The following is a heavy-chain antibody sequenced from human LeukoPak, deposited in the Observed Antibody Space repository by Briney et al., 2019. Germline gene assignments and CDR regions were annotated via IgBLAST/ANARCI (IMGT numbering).Heavy chain of an antibody. V-gene: IGHV3-23*01. CDR2: ISGNGDNP. J-gene: IGHJ4*02. Sequence: PGGSLRLSCAASGFTFSNYAMSWVRQAPGKGLEWISAISGNGDNPFYADFVKGRFILSRDNSKNTLYLQVNSLRAEDTALYFCAKDNVAYTTTWYYFDSWGRGTLVTVSS. D-gene: IGHD6-13*01. CDR1: GFTFSNYA. CDR3: AKDNVAYTTTWYYFDS.